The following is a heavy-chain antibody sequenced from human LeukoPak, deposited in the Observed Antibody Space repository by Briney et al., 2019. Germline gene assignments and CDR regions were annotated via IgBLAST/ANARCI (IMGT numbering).Heavy chain of an antibody. CDR3: AKPLQLWGHPYYFDY. CDR1: GFTFSGYA. CDR2: IYSGGST. V-gene: IGHV3-23*03. D-gene: IGHD5-18*01. J-gene: IGHJ4*02. Sequence: GGSLRLSCAASGFTFSGYAMSWVRQAPEKGLEWVSVIYSGGSTYYADSVKGRFTISRDNSKNTLYLQMNSLRAEDTAVYYCAKPLQLWGHPYYFDYWGQGTLVTVSS.